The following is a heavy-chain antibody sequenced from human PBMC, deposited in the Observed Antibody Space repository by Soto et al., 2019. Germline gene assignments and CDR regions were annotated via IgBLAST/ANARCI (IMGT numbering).Heavy chain of an antibody. J-gene: IGHJ1*01. CDR3: ARAGRYCGGDCLLHFQH. CDR2: ISAYNGNT. Sequence: QVQLVQSGAEVKKPGASVKVSCKASGYTFTSYGISWVRQAPGQGLEWMGLISAYNGNTNYAQKLQGRVTMTTHTTTSTAYMELRSLRSDDTAVYYCARAGRYCGGDCLLHFQHWGQGTLVTVSS. V-gene: IGHV1-18*01. CDR1: GYTFTSYG. D-gene: IGHD2-21*02.